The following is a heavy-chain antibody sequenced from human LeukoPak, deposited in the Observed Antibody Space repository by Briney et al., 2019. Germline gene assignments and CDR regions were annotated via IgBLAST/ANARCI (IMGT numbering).Heavy chain of an antibody. CDR2: IYTSGST. CDR1: GGSISSGSYY. CDR3: ARGPYSSGSWSFTEYFQH. D-gene: IGHD6-19*01. J-gene: IGHJ1*01. Sequence: PSETLSLTCTVSGGSISSGSYYWSWIRQPAGKGLEWIGRIYTSGSTNYNPSLKSRVTISVDTSKNQFSLKLSSVTAADTAVYYCARGPYSSGSWSFTEYFQHWGQGTLVTVSS. V-gene: IGHV4-61*02.